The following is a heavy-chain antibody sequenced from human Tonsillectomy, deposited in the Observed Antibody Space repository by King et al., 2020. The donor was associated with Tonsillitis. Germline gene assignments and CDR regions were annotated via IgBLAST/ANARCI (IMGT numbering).Heavy chain of an antibody. Sequence: VQLVESGGGLVKPGRSLRLSCAASGFTFSDYYMSWIRQAPGKGLEWVSYISSSSSYTNYADSVKGRFTISRDNAKNSLYLQMNSLRAEDTAVYYCARDFEVGAWNAFDIWGQGTMVTVSS. V-gene: IGHV3-11*05. J-gene: IGHJ3*02. CDR3: ARDFEVGAWNAFDI. D-gene: IGHD1-26*01. CDR2: ISSSSSYT. CDR1: GFTFSDYY.